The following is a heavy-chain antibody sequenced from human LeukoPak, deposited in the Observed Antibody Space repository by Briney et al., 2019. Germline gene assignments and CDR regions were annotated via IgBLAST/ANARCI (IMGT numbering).Heavy chain of an antibody. CDR3: AKDLHFLSSGWYAFDY. CDR1: GFTFSSYG. Sequence: GRSLRLXCAASGFTFSSYGMHWVRRAPGKGLEWVAVIWYDGSNKYYADSVKGRFTISRDNSKNTLYLQMNSLRAEDTAVYYCAKDLHFLSSGWYAFDYWGQGTLVTVSS. D-gene: IGHD6-19*01. J-gene: IGHJ4*02. CDR2: IWYDGSNK. V-gene: IGHV3-33*06.